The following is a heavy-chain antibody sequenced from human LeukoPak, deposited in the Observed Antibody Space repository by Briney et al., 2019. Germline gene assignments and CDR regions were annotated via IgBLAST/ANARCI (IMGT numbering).Heavy chain of an antibody. CDR2: INSNSGGT. CDR1: GYTFTGYY. Sequence: ASVKVSCKASGYTFTGYYIQWVRQAPGQGLEWMGWINSNSGGTNYAQRFQGRVTMTRDTSISTAYMELSRLRSDDTAVYYCARWAGYSSGWYPLGSYYYYYYMDVWGKGTTVTVSS. CDR3: ARWAGYSSGWYPLGSYYYYYYMDV. V-gene: IGHV1-2*02. J-gene: IGHJ6*03. D-gene: IGHD6-19*01.